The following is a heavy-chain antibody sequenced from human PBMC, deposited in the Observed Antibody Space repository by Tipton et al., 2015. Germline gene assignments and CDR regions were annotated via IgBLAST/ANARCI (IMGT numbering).Heavy chain of an antibody. CDR3: ARQYNYDGIDY. CDR2: TYYRSKWNN. D-gene: IGHD1-1*01. V-gene: IGHV6-1*01. Sequence: GLVKPSQTLSLTCAISGDSVSRNSAGWNWIRQSPSRGLEWLGRTYYRSKWNNEYEVSVKSRIAINPDTLTDQFSLHLHSVTPEDTAVYYCARQYNYDGIDYWGQGTLVTVSS. CDR1: GDSVSRNSAG. J-gene: IGHJ4*02.